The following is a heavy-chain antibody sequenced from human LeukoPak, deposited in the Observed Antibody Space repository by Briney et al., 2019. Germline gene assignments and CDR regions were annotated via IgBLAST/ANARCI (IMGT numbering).Heavy chain of an antibody. D-gene: IGHD3-10*01. Sequence: QTGGSLRLSCAASGFTFSSYSMTWVRQAPGKGLEWVSYITFTSSTIHYADSVKGRFTISRDNAKNSLFLQMNSLRAEDAAVYYCARDGSGRVPEMSAPDYWGQGTLVTVSS. V-gene: IGHV3-48*01. CDR1: GFTFSSYS. CDR2: ITFTSSTI. J-gene: IGHJ4*02. CDR3: ARDGSGRVPEMSAPDY.